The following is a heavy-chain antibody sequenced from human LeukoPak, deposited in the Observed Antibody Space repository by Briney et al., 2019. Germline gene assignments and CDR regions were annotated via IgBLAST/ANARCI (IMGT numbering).Heavy chain of an antibody. J-gene: IGHJ1*01. CDR3: ATCGNPKYDSSGCYFQH. CDR2: FDPEDGET. CDR1: GYTLTELS. V-gene: IGHV1-24*01. D-gene: IGHD3-22*01. Sequence: REASVKVSCKVSGYTLTELSMHWVRQAPGKGLEWMGGFDPEDGETIYAQKFQGRVTMTEDTSTDTAYMELSSLRSEDTAVYYCATCGNPKYDSSGCYFQHWGQGTLVTVSS.